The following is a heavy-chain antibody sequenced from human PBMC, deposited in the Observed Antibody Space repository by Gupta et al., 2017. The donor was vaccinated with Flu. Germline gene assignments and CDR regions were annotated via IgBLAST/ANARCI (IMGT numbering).Heavy chain of an antibody. V-gene: IGHV3-23*01. Sequence: EVQLLESGGGLVQPGGSLRLSCAASGFTFRSYAMSWVRQAPGKGLEWVSAISGSGGSTYYADSVKGRFTISRDNSKNTLYLQMNRLRAEDTAVYYCANPPKRSSSDYGMDVWGHGSTGTIAS. CDR2: ISGSGGST. CDR3: ANPPKRSSSDYGMDV. J-gene: IGHJ6*02. D-gene: IGHD6-6*01. CDR1: GFTFRSYA.